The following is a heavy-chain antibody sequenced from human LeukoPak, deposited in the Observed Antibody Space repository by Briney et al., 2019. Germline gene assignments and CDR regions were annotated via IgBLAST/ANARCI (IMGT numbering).Heavy chain of an antibody. V-gene: IGHV3-7*01. CDR1: GFTFSSYA. CDR3: ARIRAAAGTWDYFDY. D-gene: IGHD6-13*01. CDR2: IKQDGSEK. Sequence: GGSLRLSCAASGFTFSSYAMSWVRQAPGKGLEWVANIKQDGSEKYYVDSVKGRFTISRDNAKNSLYLQMNSLRAEDTAIYYCARIRAAAGTWDYFDYWGQGTLVTVSS. J-gene: IGHJ4*02.